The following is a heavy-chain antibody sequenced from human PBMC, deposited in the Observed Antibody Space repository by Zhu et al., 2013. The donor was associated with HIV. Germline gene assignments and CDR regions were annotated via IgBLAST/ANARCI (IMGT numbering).Heavy chain of an antibody. V-gene: IGHV1-8*01. CDR2: MNPNTGNT. J-gene: IGHJ3*02. CDR1: GYTFSSHD. Sequence: QVQLVQSGAEVKKPGASVKVSCKASGYTFSSHDINWVRQATGQGLEWLGWMNPNTGNTIYAPKFQGRVFMTRSTSTITAYMELINLRSEDTAVYFCARGRTPGYNYGTDAFDMWGQGTTVTVSP. CDR3: ARGRTPGYNYGTDAFDM. D-gene: IGHD5-18*01.